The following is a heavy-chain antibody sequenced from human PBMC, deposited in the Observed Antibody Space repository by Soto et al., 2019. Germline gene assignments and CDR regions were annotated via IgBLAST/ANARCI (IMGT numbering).Heavy chain of an antibody. J-gene: IGHJ5*02. V-gene: IGHV4-39*01. CDR3: ARHRARNWFDP. CDR2: IYYRGST. D-gene: IGHD6-6*01. Sequence: ETLSLTCIVPVGSISSSSYYWGWIRQPPGKGLEWIGSIYYRGSTYYNPSLKSRVTISVDTSKNHFSLKLSSVTAADTAVFYCARHRARNWFDPWGQGTLVTVSS. CDR1: VGSISSSSYY.